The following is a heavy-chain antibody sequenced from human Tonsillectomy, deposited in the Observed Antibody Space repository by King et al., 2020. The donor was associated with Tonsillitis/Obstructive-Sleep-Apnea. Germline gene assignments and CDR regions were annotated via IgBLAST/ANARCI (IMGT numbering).Heavy chain of an antibody. CDR3: ARGRNFMTTVTRVYYGMDV. Sequence: VQLQQWGAGLLKPSETLSLTCAVYGGSFSGYYWSGIRQPPGKGLEWIGEINHSGSTNYNPSLKSRVTISVDTSKNQFSLKLSPVTAADTAGYYCARGRNFMTTVTRVYYGMDVWGQGTTVTVSS. CDR1: GGSFSGYY. CDR2: INHSGST. J-gene: IGHJ6*02. D-gene: IGHD4-11*01. V-gene: IGHV4-34*01.